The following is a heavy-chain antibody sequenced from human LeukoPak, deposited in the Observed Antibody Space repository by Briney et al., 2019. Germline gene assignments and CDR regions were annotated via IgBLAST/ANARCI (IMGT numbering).Heavy chain of an antibody. CDR1: GGSFSGYY. J-gene: IGHJ4*02. V-gene: IGHV4-34*01. CDR3: ARGQSGGSYRRGFDY. CDR2: IVHSGNT. Sequence: SETLSLTCALYGGSFSGYYWSWIRQPPGKGLEWIGEIVHSGNTKYNPSLKSRVTILVDTSKNQFSLKLSSVTAADTAVYYCARGQSGGSYRRGFDYWGQGTPVTVSS. D-gene: IGHD2-15*01.